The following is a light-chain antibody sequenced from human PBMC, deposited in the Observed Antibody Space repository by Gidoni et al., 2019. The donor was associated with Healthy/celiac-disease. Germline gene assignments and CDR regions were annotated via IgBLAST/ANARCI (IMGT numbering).Light chain of an antibody. Sequence: LSCRASQSVSSSYLAWYQQKPGQAPRLLIYGASSRATGIPDRFSGSGSGTDFTLTISRLEPEDFAVYYCQQYGSSPGTFGQGTKVEIK. CDR3: QQYGSSPGT. J-gene: IGKJ1*01. CDR1: QSVSSSY. CDR2: GAS. V-gene: IGKV3-20*01.